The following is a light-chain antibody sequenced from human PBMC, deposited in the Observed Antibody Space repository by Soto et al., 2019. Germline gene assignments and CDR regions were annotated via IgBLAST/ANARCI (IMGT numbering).Light chain of an antibody. V-gene: IGKV1-9*01. J-gene: IGKJ4*01. CDR2: AAS. Sequence: DIQLTQSPSFLSASVGDSVTITCRASQGISSYLAWYQQGPGRAPKPLIYAASTLQSGVPSRFSGSGSGTEFTLTISSLQPEDFATYCCQQLNSYPLTFGGGTKVEIK. CDR3: QQLNSYPLT. CDR1: QGISSY.